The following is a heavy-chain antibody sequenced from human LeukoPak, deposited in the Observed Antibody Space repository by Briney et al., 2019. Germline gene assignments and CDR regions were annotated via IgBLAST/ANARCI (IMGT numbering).Heavy chain of an antibody. D-gene: IGHD3-10*01. J-gene: IGHJ4*02. Sequence: SSETLSLTCTVSGGSISSYYWSWIRQPPGKGLEWIGYIYYSGSTNYNPSLKSRVTISVDTSKNQFSLKLSSVTAADTAVYYCARWFGELGFDYWGQGTLVTVSS. CDR2: IYYSGST. V-gene: IGHV4-59*12. CDR1: GGSISSYY. CDR3: ARWFGELGFDY.